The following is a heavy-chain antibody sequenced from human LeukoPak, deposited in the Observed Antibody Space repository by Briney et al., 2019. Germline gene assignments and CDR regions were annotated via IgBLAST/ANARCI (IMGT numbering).Heavy chain of an antibody. CDR3: ARDQITTVRGIIARSTPYYDYHYMDV. V-gene: IGHV3-30*04. D-gene: IGHD3-10*01. CDR2: ISYDGSNK. J-gene: IGHJ6*03. CDR1: GCTFSSYA. Sequence: GRSLRLSCAASGCTFSSYAMHWVRQTPGKGLEWVAVISYDGSNKYYADSVKGGFTISRENYKKTLYLQMNSLRPDDTAVYYCARDQITTVRGIIARSTPYYDYHYMDVWGKGTTVTVSS.